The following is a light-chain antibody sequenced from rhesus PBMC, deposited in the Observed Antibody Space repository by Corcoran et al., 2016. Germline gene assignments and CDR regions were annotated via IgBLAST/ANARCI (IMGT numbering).Light chain of an antibody. CDR2: KAY. Sequence: DIQMTQSPSSLSASVGDTVTITCRASQSISSWLAWYQQKPGKAPKLLIYKAYSLQSGVPSRCSGSGSGTDFTLTISSLQSEDFATYYCQQYSSSTRTFGQGTKVEIK. CDR3: QQYSSSTRT. CDR1: QSISSW. J-gene: IGKJ1*01. V-gene: IGKV1-22*01.